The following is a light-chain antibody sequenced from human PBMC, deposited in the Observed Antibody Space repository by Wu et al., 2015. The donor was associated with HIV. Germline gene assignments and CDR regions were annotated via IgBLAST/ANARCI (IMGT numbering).Light chain of an antibody. CDR2: GAS. CDR1: QSVTGSY. V-gene: IGKV3-20*01. Sequence: EIVLTQSPGTLSLSPGERATLSCRASQSVTGSYLAWYQQKPGQAPRLLIYGASTRATGIPDKFSGSGSGTDFTLTISRLEPEDFAVYYCQQYDVWRTFGQGTRVEVK. CDR3: QQYDVWRT. J-gene: IGKJ1*01.